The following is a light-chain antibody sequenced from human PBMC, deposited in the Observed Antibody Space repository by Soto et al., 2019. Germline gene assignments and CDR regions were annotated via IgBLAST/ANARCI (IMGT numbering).Light chain of an antibody. J-gene: IGKJ2*01. CDR2: DAS. Sequence: EIVLTQSPATLSLYPGERATLPCRASQSVTRYLAWYQQKPGQAPRLLIYDASNRATGIPARFSGSGSGIDFTLTISSLEPEDFAVYYCQQRSTWPYTFGQGTKLEIQ. V-gene: IGKV3-11*01. CDR1: QSVTRY. CDR3: QQRSTWPYT.